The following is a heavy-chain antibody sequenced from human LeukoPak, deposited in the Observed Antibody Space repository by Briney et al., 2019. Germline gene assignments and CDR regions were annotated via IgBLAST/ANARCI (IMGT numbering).Heavy chain of an antibody. V-gene: IGHV3-15*01. CDR2: FKSKTDGGTT. J-gene: IGHJ1*01. Sequence: GRSLRLSCAASGFTFSRYGMHWVRQAPGKGLEWVGRFKSKTDGGTTDYAAPVKGRFTISGDDSKNTLYLQMNSLKTEYTAVYYCIMTYHWGQGALVTVSS. CDR1: GFTFSRYG. CDR3: IMTYH.